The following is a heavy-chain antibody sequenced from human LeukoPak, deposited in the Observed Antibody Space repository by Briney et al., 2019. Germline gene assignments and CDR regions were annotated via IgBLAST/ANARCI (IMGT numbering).Heavy chain of an antibody. V-gene: IGHV1-69*13. D-gene: IGHD3-22*01. J-gene: IGHJ4*02. Sequence: ASVKVSCKASGGTFSSYAISWVRQAPGQGLEWMGGIIPIFGTANYAQKFQGRVTITADESTSTAYMELSSLRSEDTAVYYCARDPLSAYYDGSGFFDYWGQGTLVTVSS. CDR2: IIPIFGTA. CDR1: GGTFSSYA. CDR3: ARDPLSAYYDGSGFFDY.